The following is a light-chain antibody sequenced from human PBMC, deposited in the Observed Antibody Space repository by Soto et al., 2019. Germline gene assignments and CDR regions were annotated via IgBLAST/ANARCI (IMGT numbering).Light chain of an antibody. J-gene: IGKJ1*01. CDR3: QHYKESCT. V-gene: IGKV1-5*03. CDR1: QSISSW. CDR2: EAS. Sequence: DIQMTQSPSTLSASVGDRVTITCRASQSISSWLAWYQQKPGKAPKLLIYEASSSEIGVPPRFSGSGFGTEFTLTISSLQPDDFATYYCQHYKESCTFGQGTRLEIK.